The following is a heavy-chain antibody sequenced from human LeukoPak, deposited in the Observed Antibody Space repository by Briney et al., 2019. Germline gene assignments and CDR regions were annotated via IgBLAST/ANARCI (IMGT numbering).Heavy chain of an antibody. CDR3: ARDGWFGDYNWFDP. J-gene: IGHJ5*02. CDR1: GFSFSGYW. Sequence: GGSLRLSCAASGFSFSGYWMPWVRQAPGKGLEWVANIKQDGSEKYYVDSVKGRFTIPRDNAKNSLYLQMNSLRAEDTAMYYCARDGWFGDYNWFDPWGQGTLVTVSS. V-gene: IGHV3-7*01. D-gene: IGHD3-10*01. CDR2: IKQDGSEK.